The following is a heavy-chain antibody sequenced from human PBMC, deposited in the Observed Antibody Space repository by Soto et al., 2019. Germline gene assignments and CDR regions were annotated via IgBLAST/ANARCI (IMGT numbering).Heavy chain of an antibody. V-gene: IGHV1-2*04. Sequence: AASVKVSCKASGYTFTGYYMHWVRQAPGQGLEWMGWINPNSGGTNYAQKFQGWVTMTRDTSISTAYMELSRLRSDDTAVYYCARLDSSSGWYAEYFQHWGQGTLVTVSS. J-gene: IGHJ1*01. CDR2: INPNSGGT. D-gene: IGHD6-19*01. CDR1: GYTFTGYY. CDR3: ARLDSSSGWYAEYFQH.